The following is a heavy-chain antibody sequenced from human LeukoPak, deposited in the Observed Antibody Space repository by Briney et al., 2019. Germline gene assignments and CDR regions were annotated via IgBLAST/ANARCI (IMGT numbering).Heavy chain of an antibody. D-gene: IGHD4-17*01. J-gene: IGHJ4*02. CDR3: YHDYSDPFDY. Sequence: GGSLRLSCAASGFTVSSNYMSWVRQAPGKGLEWVSVIYSGGSTYYADSVKGRCTISRDNSKNTLYLQMNSLRAEDTAVYYCYHDYSDPFDYWGQGTLVTVSS. CDR1: GFTVSSNY. V-gene: IGHV3-53*01. CDR2: IYSGGST.